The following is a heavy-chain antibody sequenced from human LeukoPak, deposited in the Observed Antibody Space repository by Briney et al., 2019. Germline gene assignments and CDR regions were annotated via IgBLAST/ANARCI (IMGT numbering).Heavy chain of an antibody. CDR3: ARMGNYGDHIDY. J-gene: IGHJ4*02. V-gene: IGHV1-69*13. CDR1: GGTFSSYA. D-gene: IGHD4-17*01. CDR2: IIPIFGTA. Sequence: SVKVSCKASGGTFSSYAISWVRQPPGQGLDWMGGIIPIFGTANYAQKFQGRVTITADESTSTAYMELSSLRSEDTAVYYCARMGNYGDHIDYWGQGTLVTVSS.